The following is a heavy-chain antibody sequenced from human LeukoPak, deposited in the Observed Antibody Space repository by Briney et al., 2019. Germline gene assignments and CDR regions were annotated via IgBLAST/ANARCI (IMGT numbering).Heavy chain of an antibody. CDR1: GFTFSSYA. CDR3: AKDPFHYDFWSGNDAFDI. J-gene: IGHJ3*02. V-gene: IGHV3-23*01. D-gene: IGHD3-3*01. Sequence: GGSLRLSCAASGFTFSSYAMSWVRQAPGKGLEWVSAISGSGGSTYYADSVKGRFTIFRDNSKNTLYLQMNSLRAEDTAVYYCAKDPFHYDFWSGNDAFDIWGQGTMVTVSS. CDR2: ISGSGGST.